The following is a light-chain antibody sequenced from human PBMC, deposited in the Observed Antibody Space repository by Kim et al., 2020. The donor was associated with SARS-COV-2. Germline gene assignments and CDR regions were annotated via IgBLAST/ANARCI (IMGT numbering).Light chain of an antibody. CDR3: QQYGSSLMYT. J-gene: IGKJ2*01. CDR1: RSLTSNY. Sequence: SPGETATLPCRASRSLTSNYLAWYQQKPGQAPRLLIYGAFARASGIPDRLSGSASGTDFTLTINRLEPEDFAVYYCQQYGSSLMYTFGQGTKLEI. V-gene: IGKV3-20*01. CDR2: GAF.